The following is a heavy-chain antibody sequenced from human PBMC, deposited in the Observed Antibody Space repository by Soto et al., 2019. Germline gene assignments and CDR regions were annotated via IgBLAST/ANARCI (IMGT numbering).Heavy chain of an antibody. CDR2: ITTYNGNT. Sequence: GGSVKVSCKASGYSFTSYGISWVRQAPGQGLDWMGWITTYNGNTKYAQDLQGRVTMTTDTSTSTAYMELRSLRSDDTAVYYCARFSGGVYNTYYFYYGMDVWGQGTAVTVSS. CDR3: ARFSGGVYNTYYFYYGMDV. D-gene: IGHD2-15*01. J-gene: IGHJ6*02. CDR1: GYSFTSYG. V-gene: IGHV1-18*04.